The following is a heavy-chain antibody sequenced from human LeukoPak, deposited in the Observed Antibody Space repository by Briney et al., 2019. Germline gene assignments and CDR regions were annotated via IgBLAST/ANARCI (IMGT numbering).Heavy chain of an antibody. CDR1: AFTFSIYG. CDR3: ARESTVITNDAFDI. V-gene: IGHV3-30*03. D-gene: IGHD4-23*01. CDR2: VSYDGRNK. J-gene: IGHJ3*02. Sequence: PGRSLRLSCAASAFTFSIYGMHWVRQAPGKGLEWVAAVSYDGRNKYFTESVKGRFTISRDNSKNTLYLQMNSLGAEDTAVYYCARESTVITNDAFDIWGQGTMVTVSS.